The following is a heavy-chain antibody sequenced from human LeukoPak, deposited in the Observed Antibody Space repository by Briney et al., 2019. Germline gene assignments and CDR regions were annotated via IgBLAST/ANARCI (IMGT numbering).Heavy chain of an antibody. J-gene: IGHJ4*02. CDR1: GGSFSGYY. CDR3: ARAGNGYSSSWYVSHFDY. V-gene: IGHV4-34*01. D-gene: IGHD6-13*01. CDR2: INHSGST. Sequence: SETLSLTCAVYGGSFSGYYWSWIRQPPGKGLEWIWEINHSGSTNYKPSLKSRVTISVATSKNQFSLKLSSVTAADTAVYYCARAGNGYSSSWYVSHFDYWGQGTLVTVSS.